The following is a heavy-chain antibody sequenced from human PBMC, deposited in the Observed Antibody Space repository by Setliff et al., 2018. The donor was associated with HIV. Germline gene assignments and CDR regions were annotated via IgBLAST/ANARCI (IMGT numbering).Heavy chain of an antibody. Sequence: SETLSLTCVVSGYSISSSYWWGWIRRPPGKGLEWIGWIGYIYKGGSTYYNPSLKSRVTMSEDTSKNQFSLKLSSVTAADTAVYYCARTLAYHALDIWGQGTMVTVSS. V-gene: IGHV4-28*01. D-gene: IGHD2-2*01. CDR2: IYKGGST. CDR3: ARTLAYHALDI. CDR1: GYSISSSYW. J-gene: IGHJ3*02.